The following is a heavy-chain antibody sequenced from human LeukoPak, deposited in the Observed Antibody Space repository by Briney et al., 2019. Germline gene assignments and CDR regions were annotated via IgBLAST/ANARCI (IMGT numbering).Heavy chain of an antibody. CDR3: SRDTLTWGASEN. J-gene: IGHJ4*02. CDR1: GGTFSSFD. D-gene: IGHD3-16*01. V-gene: IGHV1-2*02. Sequence: GASVKASCKASGGTFSSFDINWVRQAPGQGLEWMGLINARDGGTEYAQKFQGRVTLTRDTSTSTAHMDLNSLTSDDTAVYFCSRDTLTWGASENWGQGTLVTVSS. CDR2: INARDGGT.